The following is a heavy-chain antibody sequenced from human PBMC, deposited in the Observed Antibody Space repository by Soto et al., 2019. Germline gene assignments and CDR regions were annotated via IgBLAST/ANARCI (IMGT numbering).Heavy chain of an antibody. Sequence: PSETLSLTCTVSGGSISSSSYYWVWIRQPPGKGLEWIGSIYYSGSTYYNPSLKSRVTISVDTSKNQFSLKLSSVTAADTVLYYCVRRSIYAAAGTYGMDVWGQGTTVTVSS. J-gene: IGHJ6*02. D-gene: IGHD6-13*01. CDR2: IYYSGST. CDR3: VRRSIYAAAGTYGMDV. V-gene: IGHV4-39*01. CDR1: GGSISSSSYY.